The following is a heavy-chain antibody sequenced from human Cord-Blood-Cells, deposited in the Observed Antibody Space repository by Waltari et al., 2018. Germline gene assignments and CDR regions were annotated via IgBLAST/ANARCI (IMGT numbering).Heavy chain of an antibody. CDR2: INHSEST. Sequence: QVQLQQWGAGLLQPSETLSLTCAVYGGSFSGYYWRWIRQPPGTGLEWIGEINHSESTNYNPSLKSRVTISVDTSKNQFSLKLSSVTAADTAVYYCARGLQCGGDCNNWFDPWGQGTLVTVSS. CDR1: GGSFSGYY. V-gene: IGHV4-34*01. D-gene: IGHD2-21*01. J-gene: IGHJ5*02. CDR3: ARGLQCGGDCNNWFDP.